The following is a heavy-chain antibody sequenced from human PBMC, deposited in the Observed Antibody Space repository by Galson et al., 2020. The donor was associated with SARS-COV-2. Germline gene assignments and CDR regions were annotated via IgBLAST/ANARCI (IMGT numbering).Heavy chain of an antibody. J-gene: IGHJ4*02. CDR1: GFTFSSYG. D-gene: IGHD3-22*01. CDR3: AKAWAHYYDSSGYLVDY. Sequence: TGGSLRLSCAASGFTFSSYGMHWVRQAPGKGLEWVAVISYDGSNKYYADSVKGRFIISRDNSKNTLYLQMNSLRAEDTAVYYCAKAWAHYYDSSGYLVDYWGQGTLVTVSS. CDR2: ISYDGSNK. V-gene: IGHV3-30*18.